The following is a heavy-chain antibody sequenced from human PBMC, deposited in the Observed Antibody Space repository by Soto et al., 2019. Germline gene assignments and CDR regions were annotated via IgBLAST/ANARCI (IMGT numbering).Heavy chain of an antibody. CDR2: IYYSGST. D-gene: IGHD2-15*01. CDR1: GGCSSSSSYY. J-gene: IGHJ5*02. Sequence: PSETLSLTCTVSGGCSSSSSYYWGWIRQPPGKGLERIGSIYYSGSTYYNPSLKSRVTISVDTSKNQFSLKLSSVTAADTAVYYCASLDCSGGSCYGFDPWGKGTLVTVAS. CDR3: ASLDCSGGSCYGFDP. V-gene: IGHV4-39*01.